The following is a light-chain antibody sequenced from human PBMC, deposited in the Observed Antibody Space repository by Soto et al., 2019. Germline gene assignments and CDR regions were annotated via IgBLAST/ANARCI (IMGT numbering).Light chain of an antibody. CDR2: DTS. CDR1: QSVSSY. J-gene: IGKJ4*02. CDR3: QQGSDWPRT. Sequence: EIVLTQSPATLSLSPGERATLSCRTSQSVSSYLAWYQQKPGQAPRLLIYDTSNRATGIPARFSGSGSGTDSTLTISSLEPEDFAVYYCQQGSDWPRTFGRGTKVEIK. V-gene: IGKV3-11*01.